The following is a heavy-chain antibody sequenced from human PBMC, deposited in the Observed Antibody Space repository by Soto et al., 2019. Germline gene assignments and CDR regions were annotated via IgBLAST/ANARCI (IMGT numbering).Heavy chain of an antibody. D-gene: IGHD3-16*01. CDR1: GISLTTRGEG. CDR3: AHNIGGDYVYGFDF. J-gene: IGHJ3*01. Sequence: SGPTLVNPTQTLTLTCTFSGISLTTRGEGVGWVRQPPGKGLEWVALVYGDGDKRYLTSLKSRLTITKDTSKNQVVLTMTNMDPVDTGTYFCAHNIGGDYVYGFDFWGQGTKVTVSS. CDR2: VYGDGDK. V-gene: IGHV2-5*02.